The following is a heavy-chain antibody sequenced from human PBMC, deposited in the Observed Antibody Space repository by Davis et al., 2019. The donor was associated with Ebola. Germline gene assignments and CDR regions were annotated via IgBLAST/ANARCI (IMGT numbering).Heavy chain of an antibody. D-gene: IGHD2/OR15-2a*01. CDR3: VKDTSNIWFDV. V-gene: IGHV3-30*04. Sequence: GESLKISCAASGFSFTYYEIHWVRQAPGKGLEWVAVISFDGSRKVYADSVKGRFTISRDNSKNTLHLQMNSLRVEDTAMYYCVKDTSNIWFDVWGQGTLVTVSA. J-gene: IGHJ3*01. CDR1: GFSFTYYE. CDR2: ISFDGSRK.